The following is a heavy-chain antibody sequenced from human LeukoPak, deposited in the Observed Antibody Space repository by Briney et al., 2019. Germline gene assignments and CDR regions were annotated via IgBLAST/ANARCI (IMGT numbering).Heavy chain of an antibody. J-gene: IGHJ5*02. CDR1: GFSFSSYG. Sequence: GGSLRLSCAAAGFSFSSYGMHWVRQAPGRGLEWVATIKPDGSAQYYVDSVKGRFTISRDNAKNSLFLQINSLRAEDTAVYYCANGGTYSSGPWGQGTLVTVSS. V-gene: IGHV3-7*01. CDR3: ANGGTYSSGP. CDR2: IKPDGSAQ. D-gene: IGHD3-22*01.